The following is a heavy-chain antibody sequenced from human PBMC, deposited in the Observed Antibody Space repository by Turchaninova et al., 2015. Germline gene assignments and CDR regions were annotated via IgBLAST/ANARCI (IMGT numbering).Heavy chain of an antibody. CDR1: GGTYSSYA. V-gene: IGHV1-69*01. J-gene: IGHJ6*02. Sequence: QVQLVPSGAEVKKPGSQVKVSCKALGGTYSSYAISGVRQAPGQVLEWMGGIIPIFGTANYAQNFQGRVTITADESTSTAYMELSSLRSEDTAVYYCARTPQYSPVDYYGMDVWGQGTTVTVSS. CDR2: IIPIFGTA. D-gene: IGHD6-6*01. CDR3: ARTPQYSPVDYYGMDV.